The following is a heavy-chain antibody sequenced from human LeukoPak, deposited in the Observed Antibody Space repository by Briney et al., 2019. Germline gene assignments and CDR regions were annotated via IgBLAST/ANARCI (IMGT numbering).Heavy chain of an antibody. D-gene: IGHD3-9*01. CDR3: AKPSGTGYFDWSFDY. J-gene: IGHJ4*02. CDR1: GFTFSSYW. Sequence: GGSLRLSCAASGFTFSSYWMSWVRQAPGKGLEWVANIKQDGSEKYYVDSVKGRFTISRDNAKNSLYLQMNSLRAEDTAVYYCAKPSGTGYFDWSFDYWGQGTLVTVSS. CDR2: IKQDGSEK. V-gene: IGHV3-7*01.